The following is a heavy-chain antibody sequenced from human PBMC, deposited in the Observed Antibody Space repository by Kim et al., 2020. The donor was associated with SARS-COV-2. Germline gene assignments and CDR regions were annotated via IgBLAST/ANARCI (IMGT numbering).Heavy chain of an antibody. CDR1: GFTFSDYY. V-gene: IGHV3-11*03. J-gene: IGHJ4*02. CDR2: ITTSSTYT. Sequence: GGSLRLSCAASGFTFSDYYMSWIRQAPGKGLECVSYITTSSTYTNYADSVKGRFTISRDNAEKSLYLQMNSLRAEDTAVYYCARRRSSWYSQIDFWGQGTLVTVSS. D-gene: IGHD6-13*01. CDR3: ARRRSSWYSQIDF.